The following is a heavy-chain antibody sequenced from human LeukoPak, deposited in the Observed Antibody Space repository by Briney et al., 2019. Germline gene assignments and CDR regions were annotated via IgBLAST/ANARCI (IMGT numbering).Heavy chain of an antibody. CDR3: AKPRNYYDSEYYFDY. J-gene: IGHJ4*02. CDR1: GFTFSSYG. V-gene: IGHV3-33*06. D-gene: IGHD3-22*01. CDR2: IWYDGSNK. Sequence: GRSLRLSCAASGFTFSSYGMHWVRQAPGKGLKWVAVIWYDGSNKYYADSVKGRFTISRDNSKNTLYLQMNSLRAEDTAVYYCAKPRNYYDSEYYFDYWGQGTLVTVSS.